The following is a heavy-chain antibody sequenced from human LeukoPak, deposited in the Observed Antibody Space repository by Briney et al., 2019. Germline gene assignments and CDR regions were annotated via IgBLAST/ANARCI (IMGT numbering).Heavy chain of an antibody. V-gene: IGHV3-23*01. CDR2: FSATDGSG. CDR1: GFTVSSYG. CDR3: AKARIAAAGTGAFDV. J-gene: IGHJ3*01. D-gene: IGHD6-13*01. Sequence: PGGALRLSCAVSGFTVSSYGMTWVRQAPGKGLEWVSAFSATDGSGQYAESVKGRFTISRDNSKNSLYLQMNSLRDEDTAVYYCAKARIAAAGTGAFDVWGQGTMVTVSS.